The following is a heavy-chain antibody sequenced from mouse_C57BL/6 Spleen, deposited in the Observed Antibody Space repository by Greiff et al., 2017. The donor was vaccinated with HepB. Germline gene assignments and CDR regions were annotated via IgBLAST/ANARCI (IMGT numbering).Heavy chain of an antibody. CDR1: GFTFSSYA. J-gene: IGHJ2*01. D-gene: IGHD1-1*01. CDR2: ISSGGDYI. V-gene: IGHV5-9-1*02. CDR3: TRDYYGSSYYCDY. Sequence: EVKLVESGEGLVKPGGSLKLSCAASGFTFSSYAMSWVRQTPEKRLEWVAYISSGGDYIYYADTVKGRFTISRDNARNTLYLQMSSLKTEDTAMYYCTRDYYGSSYYCDYWGQGTTLTVSS.